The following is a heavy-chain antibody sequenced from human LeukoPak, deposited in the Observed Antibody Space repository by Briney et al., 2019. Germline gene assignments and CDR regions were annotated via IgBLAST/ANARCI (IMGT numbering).Heavy chain of an antibody. J-gene: IGHJ4*02. CDR3: ARGAYSNGLYYFDY. Sequence: ASVKVSCKASGGTFNSYVISWVRQAPGQGLEWMGGIIPMFGTADYPQKFQGRATITADESTGTAYMELSSLRSEDTAVYFCARGAYSNGLYYFDYWGQGTLVTVSS. CDR2: IIPMFGTA. CDR1: GGTFNSYV. D-gene: IGHD6-19*01. V-gene: IGHV1-69*13.